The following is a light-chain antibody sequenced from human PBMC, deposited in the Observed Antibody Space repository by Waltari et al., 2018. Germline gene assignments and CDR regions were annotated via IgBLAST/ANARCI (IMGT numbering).Light chain of an antibody. CDR3: QQYNDWPQT. CDR1: QSVGSN. CDR2: GAS. V-gene: IGKV3-15*01. J-gene: IGKJ1*01. Sequence: DIVMTHSPATLSVSPGERSTLPFRASQSVGSNLSWYRQKPGQAPRLLIYGASTRATGIPARFSGSGSGTEFTLTISSLQPEDFAVYYCQQYNDWPQTFGQGTKVEIK.